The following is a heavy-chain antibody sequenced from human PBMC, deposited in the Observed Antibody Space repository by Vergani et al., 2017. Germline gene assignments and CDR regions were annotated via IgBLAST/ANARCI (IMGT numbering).Heavy chain of an antibody. CDR2: INPSGGST. CDR1: GYTFTSYY. V-gene: IGHV1-46*03. D-gene: IGHD3-22*01. J-gene: IGHJ3*02. CDR3: ARDLGDYYDSSGYSKADAFDI. Sequence: QVQLVQSGAEVKKPGASVKVSCKASGYTFTSYYMHWVRQAPGQGLEWMGIINPSGGSTSYAQKFQGRVTMTRDTSTSTVYMELSSLRSEDTAVYYCARDLGDYYDSSGYSKADAFDIWGQGTMVTVSS.